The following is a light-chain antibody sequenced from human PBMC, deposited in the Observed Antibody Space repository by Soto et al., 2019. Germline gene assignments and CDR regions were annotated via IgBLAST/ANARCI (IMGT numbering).Light chain of an antibody. Sequence: QSLLTQPPSASGTPGQRVTISCSGSTSNIGSKYVYWYQQLPGTAPKPLIYSDNVRPSGVPDRFSGSKSGTSASLAISGLRSEDEADYFCAAWDDSLSGVVFGGGTKLTVL. CDR3: AAWDDSLSGVV. V-gene: IGLV1-47*01. CDR1: TSNIGSKY. J-gene: IGLJ2*01. CDR2: SDN.